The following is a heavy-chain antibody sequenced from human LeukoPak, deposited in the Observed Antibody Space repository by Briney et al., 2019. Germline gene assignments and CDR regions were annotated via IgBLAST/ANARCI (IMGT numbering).Heavy chain of an antibody. J-gene: IGHJ3*02. V-gene: IGHV3-9*01. CDR1: GFTFDDYA. D-gene: IGHD2-2*01. CDR3: AKELVEFDAFDI. CDR2: ISWNSGSI. Sequence: PGGSLRLSCAASGFTFDDYAMHWVRQAPGKGLEWVSGISWNSGSIGYADSVKGRFTISRDNAKNSLYLQMNSLRAEDTALYYCAKELVEFDAFDIWGQGTMVTVSS.